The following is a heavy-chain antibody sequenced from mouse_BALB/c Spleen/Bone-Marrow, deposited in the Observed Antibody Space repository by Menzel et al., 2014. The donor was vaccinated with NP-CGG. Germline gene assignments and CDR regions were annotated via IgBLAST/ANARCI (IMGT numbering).Heavy chain of an antibody. V-gene: IGHV2-6-7*01. D-gene: IGHD2-4*01. CDR2: IWGDGST. CDR3: ARDSFLITRALDY. J-gene: IGHJ4*01. CDR1: GFSLTGYG. Sequence: VKLMESGPGLVAPSQSLSITCTVSGFSLTGYGVSWARQPPGKGLEWLGMIWGDGSTDYNSALKSRLSISKDNSKSQVFLKMNSLQTDDTARYYCARDSFLITRALDYWGQGTSVTVSS.